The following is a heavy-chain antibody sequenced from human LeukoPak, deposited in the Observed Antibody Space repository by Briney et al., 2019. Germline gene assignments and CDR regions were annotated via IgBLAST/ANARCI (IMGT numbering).Heavy chain of an antibody. CDR3: ASVMGEGNSWYRDY. V-gene: IGHV4-34*01. D-gene: IGHD6-13*01. J-gene: IGHJ4*02. CDR2: TNHSGST. CDR1: GGSLSGYY. Sequence: SETLSLTCAVYGGSLSGYYWSWIRQPPGKGLEWIGETNHSGSTNYNPSLKSRVTISVDTSKNQFSLKLSSVTAADTAVYYCASVMGEGNSWYRDYWGQGTLVTVSS.